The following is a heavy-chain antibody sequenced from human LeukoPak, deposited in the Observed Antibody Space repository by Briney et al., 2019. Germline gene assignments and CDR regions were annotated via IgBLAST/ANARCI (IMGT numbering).Heavy chain of an antibody. CDR3: ARARDSSSWYPHYYFDY. CDR2: INWNGGST. J-gene: IGHJ4*02. Sequence: GGSLRLSCAASGFTFDDYGMSWVRQAPGKGLEWVSGINWNGGSTGYADSVKGRFTISRDNAKNSLYLQMNSLRAEDTALYYCARARDSSSWYPHYYFDYWGQGTLVTVSS. D-gene: IGHD6-13*01. V-gene: IGHV3-20*04. CDR1: GFTFDDYG.